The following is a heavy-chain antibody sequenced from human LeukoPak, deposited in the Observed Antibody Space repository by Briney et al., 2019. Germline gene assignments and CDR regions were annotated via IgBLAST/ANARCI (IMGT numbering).Heavy chain of an antibody. V-gene: IGHV4-59*01. CDR3: ARDVVVVAATHAYYYGMDV. Sequence: SETLSLTCAVSGGSISSYYWSWIRQPPGKGLEWIGYIYYSGSTNYNPSLKSRVTISVDTSKNQFSLKLSSVTAADTAVYYCARDVVVVAATHAYYYGMDVWGQGTTVTVSS. CDR2: IYYSGST. CDR1: GGSISSYY. D-gene: IGHD2-15*01. J-gene: IGHJ6*02.